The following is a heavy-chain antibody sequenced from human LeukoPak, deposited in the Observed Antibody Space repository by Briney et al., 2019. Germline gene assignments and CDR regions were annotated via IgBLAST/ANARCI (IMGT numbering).Heavy chain of an antibody. D-gene: IGHD5-18*01. Sequence: SETLSLTCTVSGGSTSSYYWSWLRQPPGKGQEWIGYIYYSGTTNYNPSLKSRVTISVDTSKNQFSLKLRSVTAADTAVYYCARGTVDTAMVKMDYWGQGTLVTVSS. CDR2: IYYSGTT. CDR1: GGSTSSYY. CDR3: ARGTVDTAMVKMDY. V-gene: IGHV4-59*01. J-gene: IGHJ4*02.